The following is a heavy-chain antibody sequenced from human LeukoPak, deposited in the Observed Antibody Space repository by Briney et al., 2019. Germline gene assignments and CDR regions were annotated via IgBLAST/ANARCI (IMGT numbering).Heavy chain of an antibody. V-gene: IGHV3-30*18. J-gene: IGHJ5*02. CDR3: AKDHDYGDYEDWFDP. CDR1: GFTFSSYG. Sequence: SGGSLRLSCAGSGFTFSSYGIHWVRQAPGKGLEWVALISYDGTNKYYADSVKGRFTISRDNSNNTLYLQMSSLRAEDTAVYYCAKDHDYGDYEDWFDPWGQGTLVTVSS. CDR2: ISYDGTNK. D-gene: IGHD4-17*01.